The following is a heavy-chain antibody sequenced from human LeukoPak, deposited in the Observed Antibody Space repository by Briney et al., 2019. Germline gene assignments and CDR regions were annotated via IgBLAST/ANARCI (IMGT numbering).Heavy chain of an antibody. CDR3: AELGITMIGGV. D-gene: IGHD3-10*02. CDR1: GFTFTTYW. Sequence: GGSLRLSCAASGFTFTTYWLGWVRQPPGKGLEWVANIKQDGTEKYYVDSVKGRLTISRDNAKNSLYLQMNSLRAEDTAVYYCAELGITMIGGVWGKGTTVTISS. J-gene: IGHJ6*04. CDR2: IKQDGTEK. V-gene: IGHV3-7*01.